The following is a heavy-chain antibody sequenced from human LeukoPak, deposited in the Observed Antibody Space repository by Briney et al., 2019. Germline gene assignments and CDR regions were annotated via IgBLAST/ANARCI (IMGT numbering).Heavy chain of an antibody. CDR3: ARDRSSSRDLDY. D-gene: IGHD6-13*01. J-gene: IGHJ4*02. V-gene: IGHV3-21*01. CDR2: ISSSSGSYI. Sequence: PGGSLRLSCAASGFTSSSYSMNWVRQAPGKGLEWVSCISSSSGSYIYYADSVKGRFTISRDNAKNSLYLQVNSLRAEDTAVYYCARDRSSSRDLDYWGQGTLVTVSS. CDR1: GFTSSSYS.